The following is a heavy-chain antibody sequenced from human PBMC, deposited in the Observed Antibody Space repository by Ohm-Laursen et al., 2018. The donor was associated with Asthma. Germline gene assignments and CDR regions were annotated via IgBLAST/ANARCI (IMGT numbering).Heavy chain of an antibody. CDR2: ISHSGGT. CDR3: ARRDYEFDY. CDR1: GGSTSSGGSS. D-gene: IGHD3-16*01. V-gene: IGHV4-30-2*01. Sequence: SQTLSLTCAVSGGSTSSGGSSWSWIRQPPGEGLEWIGYISHSGGTYYNPSLKSRVTISVDRSKKQISLKLSSVTAADTAVYYCARRDYEFDYWGQGTLVTVSS. J-gene: IGHJ4*02.